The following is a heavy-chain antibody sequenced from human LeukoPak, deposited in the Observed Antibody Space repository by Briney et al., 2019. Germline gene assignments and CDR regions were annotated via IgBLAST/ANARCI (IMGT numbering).Heavy chain of an antibody. J-gene: IGHJ6*02. Sequence: SETLSLTCAVYGGSFSGYYWSWIRQPPGKGLEWIGEINHSGSTNYNPSLKSRATISVDTSKNQFSLRLSSVTAADTAVYYCARLGSGGDPYYYYYGMDVWGQGTTVTVSS. CDR2: INHSGST. D-gene: IGHD4-17*01. CDR1: GGSFSGYY. CDR3: ARLGSGGDPYYYYYGMDV. V-gene: IGHV4-34*01.